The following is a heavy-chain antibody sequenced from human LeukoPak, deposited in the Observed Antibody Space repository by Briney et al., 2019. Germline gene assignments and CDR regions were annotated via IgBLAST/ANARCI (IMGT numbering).Heavy chain of an antibody. V-gene: IGHV1-8*03. CDR3: ARDLRYSSGWYAVGY. D-gene: IGHD6-19*01. J-gene: IGHJ4*02. Sequence: ASVKVSCEASGYTFTSYDINWVRQATGQGLEWMGWMNPNSGNTGYAQKFQGRVTITADESTSTAYMELSSLRSEDTAVYYCARDLRYSSGWYAVGYWGQGTLVTVSS. CDR1: GYTFTSYD. CDR2: MNPNSGNT.